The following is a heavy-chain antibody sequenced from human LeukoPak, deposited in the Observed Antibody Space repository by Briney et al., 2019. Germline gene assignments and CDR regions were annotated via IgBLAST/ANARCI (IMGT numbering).Heavy chain of an antibody. CDR3: ARGSYYYDSSGYPFDY. D-gene: IGHD3-22*01. CDR1: GFTFDDYG. V-gene: IGHV3-20*04. J-gene: IGHJ4*02. CDR2: INWNGGST. Sequence: GGSLRLSCAASGFTFDDYGMSWVRQAPGKGLEWVSGINWNGGSTGYADSVKGRFTISRDNAKNSLYLQMNSLRAEDTALYYCARGSYYYDSSGYPFDYWGQGTLVTASS.